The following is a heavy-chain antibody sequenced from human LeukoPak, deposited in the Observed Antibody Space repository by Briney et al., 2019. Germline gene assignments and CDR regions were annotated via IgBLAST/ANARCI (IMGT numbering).Heavy chain of an antibody. Sequence: GASVKVSCKASGYAFTSYDINWVRQATGQGLEWMGWMNPNSGNTGYAQKFQGRVTMTRNASISTAYMGLSSLRSEDTAVYYCARVDTVIDYWGQGTLVTVSS. CDR3: ARVDTVIDY. J-gene: IGHJ4*02. CDR2: MNPNSGNT. CDR1: GYAFTSYD. V-gene: IGHV1-8*01. D-gene: IGHD5-18*01.